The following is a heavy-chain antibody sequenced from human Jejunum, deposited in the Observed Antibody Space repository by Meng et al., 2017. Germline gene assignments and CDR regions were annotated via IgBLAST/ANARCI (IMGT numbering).Heavy chain of an antibody. CDR2: ISFDSRYT. Sequence: EVQLVESGGGLVKPWGSLSLSCATSGFTFSSYGMNWVRQAQGGGLEWVSFISFDSRYTYYADSVRGRFSISRDSAKNFLYLQVNSLRAEDTAVYYCVRQGMTITGDYWGQGTLVTVSS. V-gene: IGHV3-21*01. CDR3: VRQGMTITGDY. CDR1: GFTFSSYG. D-gene: IGHD3-10*01. J-gene: IGHJ4*02.